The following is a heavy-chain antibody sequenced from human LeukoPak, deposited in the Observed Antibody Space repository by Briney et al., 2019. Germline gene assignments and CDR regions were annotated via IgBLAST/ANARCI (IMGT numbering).Heavy chain of an antibody. D-gene: IGHD3-10*02. CDR3: AELGITMIGGV. CDR2: IKEDGSIK. Sequence: GGSLRLSSAASEFTFSNNWMSWVPQAPGKGPEWVTSIKEDGSIKYYVDSVKGRFTISRDNAKNSLYLQMNSLRAEDTAVYYCAELGITMIGGVWGKGTTITISS. V-gene: IGHV3-7*01. CDR1: EFTFSNNW. J-gene: IGHJ6*04.